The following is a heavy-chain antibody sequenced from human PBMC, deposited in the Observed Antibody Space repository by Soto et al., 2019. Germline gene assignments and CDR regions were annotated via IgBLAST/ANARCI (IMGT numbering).Heavy chain of an antibody. CDR3: ARYDYYDSSGYFY. CDR2: IYYSGST. D-gene: IGHD3-22*01. J-gene: IGHJ4*02. CDR1: GGSISSSSYY. Sequence: SETLSLTCTVSGGSISSSSYYWGWIRQHPGKGLEWIGYIYYSGSTYYNPSLKSRVTISVDTSKNQFSLKLSSVTAADTAVYYCARYDYYDSSGYFYWGQGTLVTVSS. V-gene: IGHV4-31*03.